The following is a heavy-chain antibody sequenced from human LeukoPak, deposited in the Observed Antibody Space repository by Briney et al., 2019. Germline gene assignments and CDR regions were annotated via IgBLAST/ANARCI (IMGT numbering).Heavy chain of an antibody. CDR2: ISPSGTYT. J-gene: IGHJ6*02. CDR3: ARGHYGMDV. Sequence: KAGGSLRLSCAASGSTFSDFYTSWVRQAPGKGLEWVSYISPSGTYTNYADSVKGRFTITRDNAKNSLFLQMNSLRAEDTGLYYCARGHYGMDVWGQGTTVTVSS. CDR1: GSTFSDFY. V-gene: IGHV3-11*06.